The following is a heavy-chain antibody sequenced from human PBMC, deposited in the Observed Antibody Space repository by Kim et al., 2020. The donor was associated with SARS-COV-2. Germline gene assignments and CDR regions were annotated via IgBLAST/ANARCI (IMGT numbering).Heavy chain of an antibody. V-gene: IGHV4-31*03. CDR1: GGSVNSGAPC. CDR3: ATCGLISGTSFDY. CDR2: MCHSTNT. Sequence: SETLSLTCTVSGGSVNSGAPCWSWLRQYPGRGLEGVGYMCHSTNTCHSLYRQRRVTISTSTSQYPFSLPLASATAADTAISSCATCGLISGTSFDYW. D-gene: IGHD1-7*01. J-gene: IGHJ4*01.